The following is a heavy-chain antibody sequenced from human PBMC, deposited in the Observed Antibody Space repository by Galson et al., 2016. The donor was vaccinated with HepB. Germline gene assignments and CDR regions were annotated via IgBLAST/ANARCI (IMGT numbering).Heavy chain of an antibody. Sequence: TLSLTCTVSGGSISSGGYFWSWIRQHPGKGLEWIGYTYYSGSTYYNPSLKSRVTISVDTSKNQFSLKLSSGTAADTAVYYCAREVAGAKWFDPWGQGTLVAVSS. V-gene: IGHV4-31*03. CDR3: AREVAGAKWFDP. CDR1: GGSISSGGYF. CDR2: TYYSGST. J-gene: IGHJ5*02. D-gene: IGHD1-14*01.